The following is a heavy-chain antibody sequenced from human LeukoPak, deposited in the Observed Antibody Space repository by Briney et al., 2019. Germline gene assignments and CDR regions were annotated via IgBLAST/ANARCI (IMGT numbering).Heavy chain of an antibody. Sequence: GASVKVSCKASGYTFTSYGTSWVRQAPGQGLEWMGWISAYNGNTNYAQKLQGRVTMTTDTSTSTAYMELRSLRSDDTAVYYCARAIVVVVAATLDYYMDVWGKGTTVTVSS. J-gene: IGHJ6*03. D-gene: IGHD2-15*01. CDR1: GYTFTSYG. CDR3: ARAIVVVVAATLDYYMDV. CDR2: ISAYNGNT. V-gene: IGHV1-18*01.